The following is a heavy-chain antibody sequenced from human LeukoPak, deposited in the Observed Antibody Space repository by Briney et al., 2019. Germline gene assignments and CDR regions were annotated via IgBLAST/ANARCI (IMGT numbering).Heavy chain of an antibody. CDR2: ISGSGGGT. CDR1: GFTFSSYA. J-gene: IGHJ1*01. V-gene: IGHV3-23*01. CDR3: AKGEQGLVLYFQH. D-gene: IGHD6-19*01. Sequence: GGSLRLSCAASGFTFSSYAMSWVRQAPGQGLEWVAAISGSGGGTDYAHSVKGRFTISRDNSKNTLYLQMNSLRAEDTAVYYCAKGEQGLVLYFQHWGQGTLVTVSS.